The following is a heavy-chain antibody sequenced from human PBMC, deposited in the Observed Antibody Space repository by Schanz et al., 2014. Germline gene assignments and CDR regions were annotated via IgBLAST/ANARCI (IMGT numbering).Heavy chain of an antibody. V-gene: IGHV3-11*04. Sequence: QVQLVESGGGVVQPGRSLRLSCAASGFIFNDYYMNWIRQAPGKGLEWLSYISRDGTTSYYADSVKGRFTISRDSARNSLYLQMSSLRAEDTAVYYCARGYSSSMDVWGQGTTVTVSS. J-gene: IGHJ6*02. CDR1: GFIFNDYY. CDR3: ARGYSSSMDV. D-gene: IGHD6-6*01. CDR2: ISRDGTTS.